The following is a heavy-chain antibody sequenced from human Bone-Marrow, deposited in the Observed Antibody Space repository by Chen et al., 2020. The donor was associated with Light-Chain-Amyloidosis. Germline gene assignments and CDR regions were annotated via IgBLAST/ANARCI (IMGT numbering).Heavy chain of an antibody. V-gene: IGHV3-7*01. D-gene: IGHD6-25*01. CDR2: IREDGNEK. Sequence: EVRLVESGGGLVQPGGSLRLSCAASGFTFSRYFMSWVRQAPGKGLEWEANIREDGNEKYYVQSVKGRFTISRDNAKNAVYLQMHSLGAEDSAIYFCARESSVAAPYYLDYWGQGIRVTVSA. CDR3: ARESSVAAPYYLDY. CDR1: GFTFSRYF. J-gene: IGHJ4*02.